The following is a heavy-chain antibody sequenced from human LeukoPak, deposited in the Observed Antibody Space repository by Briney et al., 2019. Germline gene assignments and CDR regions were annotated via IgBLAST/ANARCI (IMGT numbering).Heavy chain of an antibody. D-gene: IGHD6-13*01. CDR1: GYTFTSYG. V-gene: IGHV1-18*01. J-gene: IGHJ6*02. Sequence: GASVKVSCKASGYTFTSYGISWVRQAPGQGREWMGWISAYNGNTNYAQKLQGRVTMTTDTSTSTAYMELRSLRSDDTAVYYCARVAPWGSSSWYDPLYYYYGMDVWGQGTTVTVSS. CDR3: ARVAPWGSSSWYDPLYYYYGMDV. CDR2: ISAYNGNT.